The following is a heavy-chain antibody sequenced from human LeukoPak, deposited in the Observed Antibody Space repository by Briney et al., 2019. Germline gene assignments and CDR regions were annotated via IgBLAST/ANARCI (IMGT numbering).Heavy chain of an antibody. V-gene: IGHV4-39*01. CDR1: GGSISSSSYY. Sequence: PSETLSLTCTVSGGSISSSSYYWGWIRQPPGKGLEWIGSIYYSGSTYYNPSLKSRVTISVDTSKNQFSLKLSSVTAADTAVYYCAGRPLYHWFDPWGQGTLVTVSS. CDR3: AGRPLYHWFDP. D-gene: IGHD3-16*01. J-gene: IGHJ5*02. CDR2: IYYSGST.